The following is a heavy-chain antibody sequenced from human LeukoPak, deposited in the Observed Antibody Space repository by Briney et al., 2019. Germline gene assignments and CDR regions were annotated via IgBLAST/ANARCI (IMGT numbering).Heavy chain of an antibody. CDR1: GFTFSSYA. J-gene: IGHJ6*02. CDR3: ARDRATTYYYYGMDV. Sequence: LPGRSLRLSCAASGFTFSSYAMHWVRQAPGKGLEWVAVISYDGSNKYYADSVKGRFTISRDNARNSLYLQMNSLRAEDTAVYYCARDRATTYYYYGMDVWGQGTTVTVSS. CDR2: ISYDGSNK. V-gene: IGHV3-30-3*01. D-gene: IGHD1-1*01.